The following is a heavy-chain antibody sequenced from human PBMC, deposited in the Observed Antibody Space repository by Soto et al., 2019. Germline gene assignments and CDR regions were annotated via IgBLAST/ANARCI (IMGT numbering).Heavy chain of an antibody. V-gene: IGHV1-69*02. J-gene: IGHJ4*02. CDR2: IIPILGIA. CDR3: ETGKIIGAVIMDFYFDY. Sequence: GASVKVSCKASGGTFSSYTISWVRQAPGQGLEWMGRIIPILGIANYARKFQGRVTITADKSTSTAYMELSSLRSEDTAVYYSETGKIIGAVIMDFYFDYWGQGTQVTVSS. D-gene: IGHD3-3*01. CDR1: GGTFSSYT.